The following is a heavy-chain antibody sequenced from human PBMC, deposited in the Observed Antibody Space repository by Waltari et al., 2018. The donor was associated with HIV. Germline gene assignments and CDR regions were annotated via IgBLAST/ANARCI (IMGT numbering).Heavy chain of an antibody. D-gene: IGHD3-3*01. J-gene: IGHJ4*02. Sequence: QVQLVQSGAEVKKPGSSVKVSCKASGGTFSSYAISWVRQAPGQGLEWMGGIITRFGTANKEQKFQGRVTITADESTSTAYMELSSLRSEDTAVYYCARRSLNTIFGVVTYFDYWGQGTLVTVSS. CDR1: GGTFSSYA. CDR2: IITRFGTA. V-gene: IGHV1-69*12. CDR3: ARRSLNTIFGVVTYFDY.